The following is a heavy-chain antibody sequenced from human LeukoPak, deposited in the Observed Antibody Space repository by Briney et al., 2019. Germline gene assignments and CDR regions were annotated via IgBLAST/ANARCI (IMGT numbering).Heavy chain of an antibody. V-gene: IGHV4-39*01. CDR2: FYYSGNT. Sequence: SETLSLTCTVSGGSISGFYWSWIRQPPGKGLEWIGSFYYSGNTYYNPSLKNRVTISVDTSKNEFSLKLRSVTAADTAVYYCARTAGVAVAGSRQYFDYWGQGTLVTVSS. D-gene: IGHD6-19*01. CDR3: ARTAGVAVAGSRQYFDY. CDR1: GGSISGFY. J-gene: IGHJ4*02.